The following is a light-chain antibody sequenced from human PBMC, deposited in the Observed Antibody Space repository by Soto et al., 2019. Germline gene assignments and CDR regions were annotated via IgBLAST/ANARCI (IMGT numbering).Light chain of an antibody. J-gene: IGLJ1*01. CDR1: SSDVGGYNY. CDR2: EVS. CDR3: RSYTRSSTYV. Sequence: QSVLTQPASVSGSRGQSITMSCAGTSSDVGGYNYVSWYQHHPGKAPKLMIYEVSDRPSGVSNRFSGSKSGNTAYLTIYGIQAEDEADYYCRSYTRSSTYVFAEGTKVTVL. V-gene: IGLV2-14*01.